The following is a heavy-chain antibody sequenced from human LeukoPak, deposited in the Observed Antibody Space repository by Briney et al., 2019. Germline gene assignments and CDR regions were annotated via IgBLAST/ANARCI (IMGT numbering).Heavy chain of an antibody. J-gene: IGHJ5*02. CDR2: ISSSSTYI. Sequence: GGSLRLSCAASGFTFSSYSMIWARQAPGKGLEWVSSISSSSTYIYYADSVKGRFTISRDNAKNSLFLQMNSLRAEDTAVYYCASSLEVAGTGGLLDPWGQGNLVTVSS. CDR3: ASSLEVAGTGGLLDP. V-gene: IGHV3-21*01. D-gene: IGHD6-13*01. CDR1: GFTFSSYS.